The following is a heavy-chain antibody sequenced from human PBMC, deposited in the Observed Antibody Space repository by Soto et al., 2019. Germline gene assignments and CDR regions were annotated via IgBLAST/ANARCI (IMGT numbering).Heavy chain of an antibody. CDR2: ISASNGNT. V-gene: IGHV1-18*01. J-gene: IGHJ4*02. CDR1: GYTFTSYG. D-gene: IGHD5-18*01. Sequence: QVQLVQSGAEVKKPGASVKVSCKASGYTFTSYGISWVRQAPGQGLEWRGWISASNGNTNYAQKLQGRVTMTTETSTSTAYMGLRSLRSADTAVYYCARDDGAGYSSRFDYWGQGTLVTVSS. CDR3: ARDDGAGYSSRFDY.